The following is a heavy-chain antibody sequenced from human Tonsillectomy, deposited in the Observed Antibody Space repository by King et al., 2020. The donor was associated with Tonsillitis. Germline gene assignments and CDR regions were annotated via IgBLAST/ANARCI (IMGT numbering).Heavy chain of an antibody. CDR2: ISYSGNT. CDR3: ARDYKGVLDY. J-gene: IGHJ4*02. Sequence: QLQESGPGLVKPSENLSLTCTVSGGSMGTYYWSWIRQPPGKGLEWIGYISYSGNTNYNPSLKSRLTISLDTSKNHFSLALSSVTAADTGVYYCARDYKGVLDYWAQGILVTVSS. D-gene: IGHD3-10*01. CDR1: GGSMGTYY. V-gene: IGHV4-59*01.